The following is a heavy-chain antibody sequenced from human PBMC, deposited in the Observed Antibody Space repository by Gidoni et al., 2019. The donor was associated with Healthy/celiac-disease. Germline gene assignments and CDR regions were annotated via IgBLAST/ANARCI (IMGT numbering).Heavy chain of an antibody. J-gene: IGHJ4*02. Sequence: QVQLQESGPGLEKPSQTLSLPRTVSGGSISSGSYYWSWIRQPAGKGLEWIGRIYTSGSTNYNPSLKSRVTISVDTSKNQFSLKLSSVTAADTAVYYCARAAYGGNSYYFDYWGQGTLVTVSS. CDR3: ARAAYGGNSYYFDY. CDR2: IYTSGST. D-gene: IGHD4-17*01. V-gene: IGHV4-61*02. CDR1: GGSISSGSYY.